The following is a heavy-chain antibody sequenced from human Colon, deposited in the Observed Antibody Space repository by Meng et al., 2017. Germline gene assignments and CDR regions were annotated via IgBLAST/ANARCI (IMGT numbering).Heavy chain of an antibody. Sequence: GESLKISCATSGSTFTSYWMHWVRQAPGKGLVWVSRINGDGSDTTYADSVKGRFTISRDNAKNALYLQMSSLRAEDTAVYYCARDLRVVMGSGTRGYFYGMDVWGQATTVTVSS. D-gene: IGHD2-21*01. V-gene: IGHV3-74*01. J-gene: IGHJ6*02. CDR3: ARDLRVVMGSGTRGYFYGMDV. CDR2: INGDGSDT. CDR1: GSTFTSYW.